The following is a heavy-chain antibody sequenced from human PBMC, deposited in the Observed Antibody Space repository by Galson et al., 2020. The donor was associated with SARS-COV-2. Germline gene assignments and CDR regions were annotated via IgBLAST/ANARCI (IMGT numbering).Heavy chain of an antibody. CDR3: AKGKDWYYYYYMDV. CDR2: ISGSGGST. CDR1: GFTFSSYA. Sequence: GESLKISCAASGFTFSSYAMSWVRQAPGKGLEWVSAISGSGGSTYYADSVKGRFTISRDNSKNTLYLQMNSLRAEDTAVYYCAKGKDWYYYYYMDVWGKGTTVTVSS. V-gene: IGHV3-23*01. J-gene: IGHJ6*03. D-gene: IGHD2-15*01.